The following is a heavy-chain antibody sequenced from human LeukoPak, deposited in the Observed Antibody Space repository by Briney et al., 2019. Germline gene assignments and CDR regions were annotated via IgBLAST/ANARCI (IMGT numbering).Heavy chain of an antibody. V-gene: IGHV4-59*01. CDR2: IYYTGNT. Sequence: SETLSLTCTVSGGSINTYYWSWIRQPPGKGLEWIGYIYYTGNTNYHPSLKSRVTVSVDTSNNQFSLKLSSVTAADTAVYYCARGGSRDGYNRPLDYWGQGTLVTVSS. CDR1: GGSINTYY. CDR3: ARGGSRDGYNRPLDY. J-gene: IGHJ4*02. D-gene: IGHD5-24*01.